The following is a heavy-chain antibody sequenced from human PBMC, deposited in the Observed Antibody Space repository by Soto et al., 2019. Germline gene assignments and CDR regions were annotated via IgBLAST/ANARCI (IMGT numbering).Heavy chain of an antibody. CDR1: GYTFTSYY. D-gene: IGHD3-10*01. CDR3: ARDAYCYGSGSSYVIPYGMDV. V-gene: IGHV1-46*01. Sequence: ASVKVSCKASGYTFTSYYMHWVRQAPGQGLEWMGIINPSGGSTSYAQKFQGRVTMTRDTSTSTVYMELSSLRSEDTAVYYCARDAYCYGSGSSYVIPYGMDVWGQGTTVTVSS. J-gene: IGHJ6*02. CDR2: INPSGGST.